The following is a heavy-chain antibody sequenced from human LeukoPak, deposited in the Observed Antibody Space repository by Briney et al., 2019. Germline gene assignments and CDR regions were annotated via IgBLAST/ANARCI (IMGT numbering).Heavy chain of an antibody. J-gene: IGHJ6*02. CDR3: TSPYYDILTGYFPPVYGMDV. CDR2: IRSKANSYAT. D-gene: IGHD3-9*01. Sequence: GGSLRLSCAASGFTFSGSAMHWVRQASGKGLEWVGRIRSKANSYATAYAASVKGRFTISRDDSKNTVYLQMNSLKTEDTAVYYCTSPYYDILTGYFPPVYGMDVWGQGTTVTVSS. V-gene: IGHV3-73*01. CDR1: GFTFSGSA.